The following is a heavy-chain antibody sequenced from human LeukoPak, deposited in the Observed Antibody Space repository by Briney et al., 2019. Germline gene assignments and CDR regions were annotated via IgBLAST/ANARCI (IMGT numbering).Heavy chain of an antibody. CDR3: ARPAKQGIYYDSSFFDY. Sequence: GGSLRLSCAASGFNIRSYWMHWVRQAPGKGLVWVSRLNPDGGGPTYADSVKGRFTISRDSAKNTLYLQMNSLRAEDTAVYFCARPAKQGIYYDSSFFDYWGQGTLVTVSS. CDR2: LNPDGGGP. J-gene: IGHJ4*02. D-gene: IGHD3-22*01. CDR1: GFNIRSYW. V-gene: IGHV3-74*01.